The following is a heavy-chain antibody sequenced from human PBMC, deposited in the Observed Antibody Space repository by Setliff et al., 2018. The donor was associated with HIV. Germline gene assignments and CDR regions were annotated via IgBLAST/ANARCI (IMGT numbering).Heavy chain of an antibody. Sequence: LSLTCAVYGGSFSNYYCSWIRQPPGKGLEWIGEINHSGSSNYNPSLKSRVTISLDTSKNQFSLKLSSVTAADTAVYYCARLEYYYYMDVWGNGTTVTVSS. V-gene: IGHV4-34*01. CDR1: GGSFSNYY. J-gene: IGHJ6*03. CDR2: INHSGSS. CDR3: ARLEYYYYMDV.